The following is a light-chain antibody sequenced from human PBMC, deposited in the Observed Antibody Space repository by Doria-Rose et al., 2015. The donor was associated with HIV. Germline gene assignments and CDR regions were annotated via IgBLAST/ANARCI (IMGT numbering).Light chain of an antibody. Sequence: TQSPGTLSLSPGERATLSCRASRSFSSTYLAWYQQKPGQAPSLLIYDGSTRATGIPDRFSASRSGTDFTLTINRLEPEDFALYYCHQYGTSWTFGQGTKVEI. CDR3: HQYGTSWT. J-gene: IGKJ1*01. V-gene: IGKV3-20*01. CDR1: RSFSSTY. CDR2: DGS.